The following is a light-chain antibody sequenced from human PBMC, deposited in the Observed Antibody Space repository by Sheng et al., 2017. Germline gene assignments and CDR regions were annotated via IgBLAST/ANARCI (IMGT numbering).Light chain of an antibody. V-gene: IGKV1-39*01. J-gene: IGKJ4*01. CDR2: AAS. Sequence: DIQMTQSPSSLSASVGDRVTITCRASQDISNYLAWFQQKPGKVPKRLIYAASSVQSGVPELFSGSGSGTDFTLTIFNLQPEDSASYYCQQSYMAPRTFGGGTKVEIK. CDR1: QDISNY. CDR3: QQSYMAPRT.